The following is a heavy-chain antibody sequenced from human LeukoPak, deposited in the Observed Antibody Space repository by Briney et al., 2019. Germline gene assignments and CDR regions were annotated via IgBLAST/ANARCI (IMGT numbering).Heavy chain of an antibody. J-gene: IGHJ4*02. CDR2: INPNSGGT. CDR3: ATLARYYDSSGN. Sequence: YXMXGXRQAPGQGLEGMGWINPNSGGTNYAQKFQGRVTMTRDTSISTAYMELSRLRSDDAAVYYCATLARYYDSSGNWDQGTLVTVSS. CDR1: YX. V-gene: IGHV1-2*02. D-gene: IGHD3-22*01.